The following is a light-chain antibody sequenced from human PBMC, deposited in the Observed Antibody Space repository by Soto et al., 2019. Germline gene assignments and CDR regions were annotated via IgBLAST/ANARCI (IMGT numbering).Light chain of an antibody. Sequence: EIVLTQSPGTLSLSPGERATLSCRASQSVRSSYLAWYQQKLGQAPRLLIYGVSNRATGIPDWFSGSGSGTGITLTISRLESEDCAVYYCHQYGTSRRTLGQGTKVEIK. V-gene: IGKV3-20*01. CDR1: QSVRSSY. CDR3: HQYGTSRRT. J-gene: IGKJ1*01. CDR2: GVS.